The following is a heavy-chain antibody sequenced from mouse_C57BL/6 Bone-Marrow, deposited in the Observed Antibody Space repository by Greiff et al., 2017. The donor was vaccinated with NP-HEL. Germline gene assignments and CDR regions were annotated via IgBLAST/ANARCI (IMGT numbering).Heavy chain of an antibody. CDR1: GFSLTSYG. CDR3: AFGSSYHWYFDV. D-gene: IGHD1-1*01. CDR2: IWSGGST. J-gene: IGHJ1*03. V-gene: IGHV2-2*01. Sequence: QVQLKQSGPGLVQPSQSLSITCTVSGFSLTSYGVHWVRQSPGKGLEWLGVIWSGGSTDYNAAFISRLSISKDNSKSQVFFKMNSLQADDTAIYYCAFGSSYHWYFDVWGTGTTVTVSS.